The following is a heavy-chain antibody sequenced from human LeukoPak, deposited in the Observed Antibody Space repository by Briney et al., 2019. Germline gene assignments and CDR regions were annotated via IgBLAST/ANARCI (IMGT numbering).Heavy chain of an antibody. CDR2: IYYSGST. D-gene: IGHD2-2*01. CDR3: ARVATRYCSSTSCYVLDY. CDR1: GGSISGGDYY. Sequence: PSETLSLSCTVSGGSISGGDYYWSWIRQPPGKGLGGMGYIYYSGSTYYNPSLKSRLTISVDTSKNQFSLKLSSVTAADTAVYYCARVATRYCSSTSCYVLDYWGQGTLVTVSS. V-gene: IGHV4-30-4*08. J-gene: IGHJ4*02.